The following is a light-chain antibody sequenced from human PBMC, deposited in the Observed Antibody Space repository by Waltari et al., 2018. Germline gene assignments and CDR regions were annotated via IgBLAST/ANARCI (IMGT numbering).Light chain of an antibody. CDR2: DAS. J-gene: IGKJ4*01. CDR3: QQYDNLPAT. Sequence: DIQMTQSPSSLSASVGDRVTNTCQASQDISNYLNWYQQKPGKAPKLLIYDASNLETGVPSRFSGSGSGTDFTFTISSLQPEDIATYYCQQYDNLPATFGGGTKVEIK. V-gene: IGKV1-33*01. CDR1: QDISNY.